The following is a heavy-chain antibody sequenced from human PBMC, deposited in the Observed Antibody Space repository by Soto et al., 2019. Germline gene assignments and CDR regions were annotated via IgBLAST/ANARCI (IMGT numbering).Heavy chain of an antibody. CDR3: TRDCRISGFDP. D-gene: IGHD3-16*02. Sequence: GGSLRLSCEASGFTFSFYWMHWVRQGPGKGLEWLSLINSDGSSPNYADSVKGRFTVSRDNAKNTLFLQMNSLRVDDTAVYYCTRDCRISGFDPWGPGTLVTVSS. CDR2: INSDGSSP. J-gene: IGHJ5*02. V-gene: IGHV3-74*01. CDR1: GFTFSFYW.